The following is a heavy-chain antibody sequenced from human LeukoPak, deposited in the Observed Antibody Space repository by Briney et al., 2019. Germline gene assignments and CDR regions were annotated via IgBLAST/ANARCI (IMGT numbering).Heavy chain of an antibody. J-gene: IGHJ4*02. Sequence: ASVTVSCKASGYTFTGYYMHWVRQAPGQGLEWMGWINPNSGGTNYAQKFQGRVTMTRDTSISTAYMELSGLRSDDTAVYYCARGVLTQWLARGGSFDYWGQGTLVTVSS. CDR2: INPNSGGT. V-gene: IGHV1-2*02. D-gene: IGHD6-19*01. CDR3: ARGVLTQWLARGGSFDY. CDR1: GYTFTGYY.